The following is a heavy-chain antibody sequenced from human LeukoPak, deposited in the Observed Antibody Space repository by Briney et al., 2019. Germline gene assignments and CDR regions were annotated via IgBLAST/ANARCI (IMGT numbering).Heavy chain of an antibody. Sequence: GGSLRLSCAGSGFIFSNYEMNWVRQAPGKGLEWVSYISSTGSDIYYADSVKGRFTISRDNAGNSLYLQMNSLRVDDTAVYYCARDVRATGALDIWGQGTLLTVSS. CDR3: ARDVRATGALDI. J-gene: IGHJ3*02. CDR2: ISSTGSDI. V-gene: IGHV3-48*03. CDR1: GFIFSNYE. D-gene: IGHD1-26*01.